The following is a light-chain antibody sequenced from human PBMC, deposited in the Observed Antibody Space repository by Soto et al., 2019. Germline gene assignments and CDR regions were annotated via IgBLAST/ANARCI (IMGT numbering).Light chain of an antibody. CDR2: LNSDGSH. Sequence: QSVLTQSPSASASLGASVKLTCTLSSGHSSYVIAWHQQQPEKGPRYLMKLNSDGSHSKGDGIPDRFSGSSSGAERYLTISSLQSEDEADYYCQTWGTGIQVFGTGTQLTVL. CDR3: QTWGTGIQV. V-gene: IGLV4-69*01. CDR1: SGHSSYV. J-gene: IGLJ1*01.